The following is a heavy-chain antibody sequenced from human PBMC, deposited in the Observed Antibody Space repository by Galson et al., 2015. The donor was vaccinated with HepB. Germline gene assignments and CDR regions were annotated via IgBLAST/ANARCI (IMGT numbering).Heavy chain of an antibody. CDR2: IYYSGST. V-gene: IGHV4-59*01. CDR3: ARARSVLLWFGELPNWFDP. CDR1: GGSISSYY. Sequence: SETLSLTCTVSGGSISSYYWSWIRQPPGKGLEWIGYIYYSGSTNYNPSLKSRVTISVDTSKNQFSLKLSSVTAADTAVYYCARARSVLLWFGELPNWFDPWGQGTLVTVSS. D-gene: IGHD3-10*01. J-gene: IGHJ5*02.